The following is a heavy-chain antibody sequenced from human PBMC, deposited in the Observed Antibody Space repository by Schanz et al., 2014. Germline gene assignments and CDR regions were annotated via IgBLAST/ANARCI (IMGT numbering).Heavy chain of an antibody. CDR1: GFAFSSYS. Sequence: QLVGSGGGLIQPGGSLRLSCTASGFAFSSYSMNWVRQAPGKGLQWVSYISSSGTTIYYADSVKGRFTISRDNAKNTLYLQMNSLRAEDTAVYYCARDSRPNDYFLTAYYSIDYWGQGTLVTVSS. CDR2: ISSSGTTI. D-gene: IGHD3-9*01. V-gene: IGHV3-48*04. CDR3: ARDSRPNDYFLTAYYSIDY. J-gene: IGHJ4*02.